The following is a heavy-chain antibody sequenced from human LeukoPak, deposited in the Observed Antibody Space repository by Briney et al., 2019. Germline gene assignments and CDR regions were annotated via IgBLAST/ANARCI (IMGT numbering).Heavy chain of an antibody. Sequence: PSETLSLTCTVSGGSISSYYWSWIRRPPGKGLEWIGYNYYSGSTNYNPSLKSRVTISVDTSKNQFSLKLSSVTAADTAVYYCARDGEEDGTFDYWGQGTLVTVSS. CDR1: GGSISSYY. D-gene: IGHD1-7*01. V-gene: IGHV4-59*01. CDR2: NYYSGST. CDR3: ARDGEEDGTFDY. J-gene: IGHJ4*02.